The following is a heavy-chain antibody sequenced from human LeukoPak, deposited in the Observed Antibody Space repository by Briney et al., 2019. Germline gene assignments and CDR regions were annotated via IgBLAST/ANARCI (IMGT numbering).Heavy chain of an antibody. CDR2: ISGSGDST. Sequence: GGSLRLSCAASGLTFRSYAMSWVRQAPGEGLEWVSEISGSGDSTNYADSVKGRFTISRDNSKNTLYLQMTSLRAEDPAVYYCAKDHKYTGSSRALDYWGHGTLVTVSS. V-gene: IGHV3-23*01. CDR3: AKDHKYTGSSRALDY. CDR1: GLTFRSYA. J-gene: IGHJ4*01. D-gene: IGHD5-12*01.